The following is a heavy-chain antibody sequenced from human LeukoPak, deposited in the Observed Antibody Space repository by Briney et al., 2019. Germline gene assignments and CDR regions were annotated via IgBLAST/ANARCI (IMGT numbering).Heavy chain of an antibody. CDR3: ANSGGNSPNQHDY. D-gene: IGHD4-23*01. J-gene: IGHJ4*02. CDR1: GFTFSSYG. Sequence: GGSLRLSCGASGFTFSSYGMHWVRQAPGKGLEWVAFIRYDGSNKYYADSVKGRFTISRDNSKNTLYLQMNSLRAEDTAVYYCANSGGNSPNQHDYWGQGTLVTVSS. CDR2: IRYDGSNK. V-gene: IGHV3-30*02.